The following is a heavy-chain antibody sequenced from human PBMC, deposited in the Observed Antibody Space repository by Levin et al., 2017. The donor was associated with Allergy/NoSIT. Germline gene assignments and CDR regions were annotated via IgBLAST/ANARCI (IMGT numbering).Heavy chain of an antibody. CDR1: GFTFSSYA. CDR3: AKGGGATPSGMDV. D-gene: IGHD3-16*01. V-gene: IGHV3-23*01. CDR2: ISGSGGST. Sequence: GESLKISCAASGFTFSSYAMSWVRQAPGKGLEWVSAISGSGGSTYYADSVKGRFTISRDNSKNTLYLQMNSLRAEDTAVYYCAKGGGATPSGMDVWGQGTTVTVSS. J-gene: IGHJ6*02.